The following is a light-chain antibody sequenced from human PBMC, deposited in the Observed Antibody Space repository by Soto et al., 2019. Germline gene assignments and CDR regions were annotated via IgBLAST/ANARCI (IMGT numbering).Light chain of an antibody. Sequence: QSVLTQPASVSGSPGQSITISCTGTSSDVGGYNFVSWYQQHPGKAPKVLIYDVNTRPSGVSDRFSGSTSGNTASLTISGLQAEDEADYYCSSYTSSSVLFGGGTKLTVL. CDR2: DVN. CDR3: SSYTSSSVL. J-gene: IGLJ2*01. CDR1: SSDVGGYNF. V-gene: IGLV2-14*01.